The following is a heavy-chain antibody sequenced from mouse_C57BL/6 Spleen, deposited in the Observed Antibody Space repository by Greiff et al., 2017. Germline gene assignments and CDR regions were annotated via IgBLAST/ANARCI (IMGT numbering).Heavy chain of an antibody. J-gene: IGHJ1*03. CDR2: IYPGNSDT. D-gene: IGHD2-3*01. CDR1: GYTFTSYW. CDR3: TRSHDGCYWYCDV. V-gene: IGHV1-5*01. Sequence: EVQLQQSGTVLARPGASVKMSCKTSGYTFTSYWMHWVKQRPGQGLEWIGAIYPGNSDTSYNQKFKGKAKLTADTSASTAYMELSSLTNEDSAVYYGTRSHDGCYWYCDVWGTGTTVTVSS.